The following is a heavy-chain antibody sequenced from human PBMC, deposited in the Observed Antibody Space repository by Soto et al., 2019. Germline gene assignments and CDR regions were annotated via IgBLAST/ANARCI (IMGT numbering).Heavy chain of an antibody. Sequence: QVTLKESGPVLVKPTEPLTLTCTVSGFSLSNARMGVSWIRQPPGKALEWLAHIFSYDEKSYSTSLKSRLTISKDTSKSQVVLTMTNMDPVDTATYYCARISGRVGWFDPWGQGTLGTVSS. CDR3: ARISGRVGWFDP. V-gene: IGHV2-26*01. CDR2: IFSYDEK. D-gene: IGHD2-15*01. CDR1: GFSLSNARMG. J-gene: IGHJ5*02.